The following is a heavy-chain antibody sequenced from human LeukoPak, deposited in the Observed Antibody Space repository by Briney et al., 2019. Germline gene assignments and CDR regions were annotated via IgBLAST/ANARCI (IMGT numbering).Heavy chain of an antibody. Sequence: GGSLRLSCAASGFTFSSYAMSWVRQAPGKGLEWVSAISGSGGSTYYADSVKGRFTISRDNSKNTLYLQMNSLRAEDTAVYYCARGGYCSSTSCPTRGHEDYWGQGTLVTVSS. CDR2: ISGSGGST. V-gene: IGHV3-23*01. J-gene: IGHJ4*02. D-gene: IGHD2-2*01. CDR1: GFTFSSYA. CDR3: ARGGYCSSTSCPTRGHEDY.